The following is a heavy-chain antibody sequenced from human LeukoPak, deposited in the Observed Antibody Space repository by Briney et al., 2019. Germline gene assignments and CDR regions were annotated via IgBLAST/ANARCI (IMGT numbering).Heavy chain of an antibody. V-gene: IGHV3-30*03. CDR2: ISDDGSNK. CDR1: GFTFSSYG. Sequence: PGRSLRLSCAASGFTFSSYGMHWVRQAPGKGLEWVAVISDDGSNKYYVDSVKGRFTISRDNSKNTLYLQMDSLRAEDTAVYYCARDRAGGSSWYYFDYWGQGTLVTVSS. J-gene: IGHJ4*02. CDR3: ARDRAGGSSWYYFDY. D-gene: IGHD6-13*01.